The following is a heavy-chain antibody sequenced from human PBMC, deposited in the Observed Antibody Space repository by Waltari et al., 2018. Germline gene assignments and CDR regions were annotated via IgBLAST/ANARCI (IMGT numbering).Heavy chain of an antibody. D-gene: IGHD2-21*02. CDR3: ARGVTTVEC. CDR2: IKKDGGEK. CDR1: GFTFSNSW. Sequence: EVQLVESGGGLVQPGGSLRLSCSGSGFTFSNSWMSWVCQAPGKGVEWGASIKKDGGEKYYWESMKGRFTISRDNDNNALFLQMDSLRVEDTAVYYCARGVTTVECWGQGALVTVSS. J-gene: IGHJ4*02. V-gene: IGHV3-7*04.